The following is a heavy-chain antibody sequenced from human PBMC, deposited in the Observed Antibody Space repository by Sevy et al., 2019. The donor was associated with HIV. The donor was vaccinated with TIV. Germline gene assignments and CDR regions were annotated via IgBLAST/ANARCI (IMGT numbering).Heavy chain of an antibody. D-gene: IGHD1-26*01. CDR3: AKPGGGYGSRRWEPNAFDI. V-gene: IGHV3-23*01. CDR2: ISGSGGST. J-gene: IGHJ3*02. Sequence: GGSLSLSCAASGFTFSSYAMSWVRQAPGKGLEWVSAISGSGGSTYYADSVKGRFTISRDNSKNTLYLQMNSLRAEDTAVYYCAKPGGGYGSRRWEPNAFDIWGQGTMVTVSS. CDR1: GFTFSSYA.